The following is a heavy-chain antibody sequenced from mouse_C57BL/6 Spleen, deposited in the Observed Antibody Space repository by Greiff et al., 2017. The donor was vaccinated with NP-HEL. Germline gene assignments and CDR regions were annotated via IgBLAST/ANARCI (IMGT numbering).Heavy chain of an antibody. CDR2: IYPGDGDT. V-gene: IGHV1-82*01. J-gene: IGHJ2*01. Sequence: QVQLQQSGPELVKPGASVKISCKASGYAFSSSWMHWVKQRPGKGLEWIGRIYPGDGDTNYNGKFKGKATLTADKSSSTAYMQLSSQTSEDAAVYFCARWGDYWGQGTTLTVSS. CDR3: ARWGDY. CDR1: GYAFSSSW.